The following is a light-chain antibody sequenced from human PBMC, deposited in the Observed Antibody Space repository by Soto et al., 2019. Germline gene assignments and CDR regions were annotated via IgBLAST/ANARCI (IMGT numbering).Light chain of an antibody. CDR1: SSDVGGYNY. CDR2: EVS. J-gene: IGLJ1*01. CDR3: SSYTSSSTLYV. V-gene: IGLV2-14*01. Sequence: VLTQPASVSGSPGQSITISCTGTSSDVGGYNYVSWYQQHPGKAPKLMIYEVSNRPSGVSNRFSGSKSGNTASLTVSGLQAEDEADYYCSSYTSSSTLYVFGTGTKVTVL.